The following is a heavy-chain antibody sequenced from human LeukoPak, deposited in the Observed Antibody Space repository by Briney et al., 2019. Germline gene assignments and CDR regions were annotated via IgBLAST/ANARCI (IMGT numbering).Heavy chain of an antibody. J-gene: IGHJ4*02. V-gene: IGHV1-18*04. Sequence: GASVKVSCKASGYTFTSYGSSWVRQAPGQGLEWMGWISAYNGNTNYAQKLQGRVTMTTDTSTSTAYMELRSLRSDDTAVYYCARVAGYCSSTSCYELYDYWGQGTLVTVSS. CDR1: GYTFTSYG. CDR2: ISAYNGNT. D-gene: IGHD2-2*01. CDR3: ARVAGYCSSTSCYELYDY.